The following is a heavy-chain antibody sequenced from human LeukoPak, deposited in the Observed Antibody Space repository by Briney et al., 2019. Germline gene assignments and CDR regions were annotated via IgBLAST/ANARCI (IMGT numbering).Heavy chain of an antibody. J-gene: IGHJ4*02. CDR2: ISGSGGST. D-gene: IGHD3-10*01. Sequence: GGSLRLPCAVSGFTFSSYAMSWVRQAPGKGLEWVSAISGSGGSTYYADSVKGRFTISRDNSKNTLYLQMNSLRAEDTAVYYCANDGSGSYYKSDYWGQGTLVTVSS. V-gene: IGHV3-23*01. CDR3: ANDGSGSYYKSDY. CDR1: GFTFSSYA.